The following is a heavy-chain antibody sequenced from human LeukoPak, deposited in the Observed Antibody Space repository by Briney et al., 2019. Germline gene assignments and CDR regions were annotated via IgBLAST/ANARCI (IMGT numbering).Heavy chain of an antibody. CDR2: ISWNNGRI. Sequence: QPWGSLRLSCAASGFPFSSYAMTWVRQAPGKGLEWVSGISWNNGRIDYADSMKGRFTISRDNAKNSLHLQMSSLRPEDTATYYCAKDGYPTTNAASQDRFFEKWGQGTLVTVSS. CDR3: AKDGYPTTNAASQDRFFEK. D-gene: IGHD6-13*01. CDR1: GFPFSSYA. J-gene: IGHJ4*02. V-gene: IGHV3-9*01.